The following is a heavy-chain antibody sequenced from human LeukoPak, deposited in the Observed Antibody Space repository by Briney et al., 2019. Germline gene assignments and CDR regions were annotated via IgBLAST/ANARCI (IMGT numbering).Heavy chain of an antibody. CDR2: ISYDGSNK. J-gene: IGHJ4*02. CDR3: AKDPTPYDSSGYYSPDY. V-gene: IGHV3-30-3*01. CDR1: GFTFSSYA. Sequence: GGSLRLSCAASGFTFSSYAMHWVRQAPGKGLEWVAVISYDGSNKYYADSVKGRFTISRGNSKNTLYLQMNSLRAEDTAVYYCAKDPTPYDSSGYYSPDYWGQGTLVTVSS. D-gene: IGHD3-22*01.